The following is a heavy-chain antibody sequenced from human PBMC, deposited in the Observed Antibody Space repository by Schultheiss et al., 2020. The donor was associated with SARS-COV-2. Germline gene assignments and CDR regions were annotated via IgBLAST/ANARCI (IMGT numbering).Heavy chain of an antibody. J-gene: IGHJ4*02. CDR1: GYTFTSYY. D-gene: IGHD6-19*01. CDR3: ATSHAPGRIAVAGYFDY. V-gene: IGHV1-46*01. Sequence: ASVKVSCKASGYTFTSYYMHWVRQAPGQGLEWMGGIIPIFGTANYAQKFQGRVTMTRNTSISTAYMELSSLRSEDTAVYYCATSHAPGRIAVAGYFDYWGQGTLVTVSS. CDR2: IIPIFGTA.